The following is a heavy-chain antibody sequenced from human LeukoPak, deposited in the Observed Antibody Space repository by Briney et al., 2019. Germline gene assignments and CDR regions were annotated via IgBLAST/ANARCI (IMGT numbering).Heavy chain of an antibody. Sequence: PGGSLRLXCAASGFTCSSYWMSWVRQAPGKGLEWVANIKQDGSEKYYVDSVKGRFTISRDNAKNSLYLQMNSLRAEDTAVYYCARDKIYYFDYWGQGTLVTVSS. J-gene: IGHJ4*02. CDR3: ARDKIYYFDY. CDR2: IKQDGSEK. V-gene: IGHV3-7*01. CDR1: GFTCSSYW.